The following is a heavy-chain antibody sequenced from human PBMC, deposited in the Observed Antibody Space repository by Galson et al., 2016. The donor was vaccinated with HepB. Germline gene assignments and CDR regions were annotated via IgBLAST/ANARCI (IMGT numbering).Heavy chain of an antibody. Sequence: QSGAEVKKPGESLRISCKASGYSFSSFWIGWVRQMPGKDLEWMGIIYPGDSDTRYSPSFQGQVTISADKSTTTVYLHWSRLMASDTAMYYCATLVAWGQGTLVTVSS. CDR3: ATLVA. CDR1: GYSFSSFW. J-gene: IGHJ4*02. D-gene: IGHD5-12*01. V-gene: IGHV5-51*01. CDR2: IYPGDSDT.